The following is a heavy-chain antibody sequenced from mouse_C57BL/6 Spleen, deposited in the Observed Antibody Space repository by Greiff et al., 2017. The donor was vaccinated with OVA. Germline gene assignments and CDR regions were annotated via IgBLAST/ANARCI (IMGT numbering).Heavy chain of an antibody. J-gene: IGHJ2*01. CDR1: GYTFTSYW. V-gene: IGHV1-53*01. CDR3: AREDPGYYYGSSTFDY. CDR2: INPSNGGT. Sequence: QVQLQQSGTELVKPGASVKLSCKASGYTFTSYWMHWVKQRPGQGLEWIGNINPSNGGTNYNEKFKSKATLTVDKSSSTAYMQLSSLTSEDSAVYYCAREDPGYYYGSSTFDYWGQGTTLTVSS. D-gene: IGHD1-1*01.